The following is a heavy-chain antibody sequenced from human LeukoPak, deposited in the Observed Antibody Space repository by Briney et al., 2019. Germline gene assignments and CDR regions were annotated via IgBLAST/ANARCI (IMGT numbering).Heavy chain of an antibody. CDR1: GFTFSSYA. D-gene: IGHD1-1*01. CDR3: AKVEGYNFDY. V-gene: IGHV3-23*01. Sequence: GGSLRLSCAAAGFTFSSYAMSWVRQAPGKGLEWVSAISGSGGSTYYADSVKGRFTISRDNSKNTLYLQMSSLRAEDTAVYYCAKVEGYNFDYWGQGTLVTVSS. CDR2: ISGSGGST. J-gene: IGHJ4*02.